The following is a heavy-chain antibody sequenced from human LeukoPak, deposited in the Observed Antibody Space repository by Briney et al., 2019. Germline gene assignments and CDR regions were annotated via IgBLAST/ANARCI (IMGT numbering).Heavy chain of an antibody. J-gene: IGHJ4*02. Sequence: SETLSLTCAVYGGSITGYYWSWIRQTPGRGLEWVGEIHCTGATSYNPSLKSRATISTDTSKNQFSLRLSSVTAADTAVYYCARGNILTGYCFDFWGQGALVTVSS. CDR3: ARGNILTGYCFDF. D-gene: IGHD3-9*01. CDR2: IHCTGAT. V-gene: IGHV4-34*01. CDR1: GGSITGYY.